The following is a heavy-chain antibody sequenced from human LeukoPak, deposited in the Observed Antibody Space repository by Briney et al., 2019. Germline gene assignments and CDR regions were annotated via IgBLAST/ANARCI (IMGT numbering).Heavy chain of an antibody. D-gene: IGHD1-26*01. CDR1: GFTFSSYG. CDR2: IRYDGSNK. V-gene: IGHV3-30*02. J-gene: IGHJ1*01. CDR3: AKDWDHSSGSYFQH. Sequence: GGSLRLSCAASGFTFSSYGMHWVRQAPGKGLEWVAFIRYDGSNKYYADSVKGRFTISRDNSKNTLYLQMNSLRAEDTAVYYCAKDWDHSSGSYFQHWGQGTLVTVSS.